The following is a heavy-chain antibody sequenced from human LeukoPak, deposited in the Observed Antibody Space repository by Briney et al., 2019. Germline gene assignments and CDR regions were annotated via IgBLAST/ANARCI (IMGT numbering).Heavy chain of an antibody. Sequence: WASVKASCKASGYTFTSYAMHWVRQAPGQRLEWMGWINAGNGNTKYSQKFQGRVTITRDTSASTAYMELSSLRSEDTAVYYCARNPLGYCSSTSCSQNYYYYGMDVWGQGTTVTVSS. J-gene: IGHJ6*02. V-gene: IGHV1-3*01. CDR1: GYTFTSYA. CDR3: ARNPLGYCSSTSCSQNYYYYGMDV. CDR2: INAGNGNT. D-gene: IGHD2-2*01.